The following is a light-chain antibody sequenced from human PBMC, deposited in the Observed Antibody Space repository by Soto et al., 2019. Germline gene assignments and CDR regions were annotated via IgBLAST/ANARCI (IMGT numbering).Light chain of an antibody. J-gene: IGKJ5*01. CDR1: QDIRNF. CDR2: DAS. CDR3: QQHFNLSPT. Sequence: DVQMTQSPSSLSASVGDRVTITCQASQDIRNFLNWYQQKPGKAPKLLISDASSLEAGVPQRFSGSGFGTDFTLAISSLQAEDFATYFCQQHFNLSPTFGPGTRLEL. V-gene: IGKV1-33*01.